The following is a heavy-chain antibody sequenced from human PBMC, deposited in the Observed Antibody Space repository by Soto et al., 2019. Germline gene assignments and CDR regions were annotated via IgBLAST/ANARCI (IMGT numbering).Heavy chain of an antibody. D-gene: IGHD6-13*01. CDR3: AKGWMASAEYFFDS. J-gene: IGHJ4*02. CDR1: GFTFSSYA. Sequence: GGSLRLSCAASGFTFSSYAMNWVRQAPGKGLEWVSGISATGHSTYYADSVKGRFTISRDISKNTLYLQMNSLTAEDTAPYYCAKGWMASAEYFFDSGGQETLVTVST. V-gene: IGHV3-23*01. CDR2: ISATGHST.